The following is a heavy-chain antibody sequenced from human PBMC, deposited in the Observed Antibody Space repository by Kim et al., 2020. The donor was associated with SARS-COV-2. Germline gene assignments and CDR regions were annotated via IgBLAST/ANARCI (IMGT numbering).Heavy chain of an antibody. Sequence: GESLKISCKGSGYSFTSYWISWVRQMPGKGLEWMGRIDPSDSYTNYSPSFQGHVTISADKSISTAYLQWSSLKASDTAMYYCARHFGGGKCSGGGCYSGLNWFDPWGQGTLVTVSS. CDR1: GYSFTSYW. CDR3: ARHFGGGKCSGGGCYSGLNWFDP. D-gene: IGHD2-15*01. V-gene: IGHV5-10-1*01. CDR2: IDPSDSYT. J-gene: IGHJ5*02.